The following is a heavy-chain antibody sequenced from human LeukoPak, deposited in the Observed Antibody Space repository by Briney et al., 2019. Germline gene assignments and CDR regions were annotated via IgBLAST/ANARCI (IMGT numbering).Heavy chain of an antibody. Sequence: ASVKVSCKASGYTFTGYYMHWVRQAPGQGLEWMGWINPNSGGTNYAQKFQGRVTMTRDTSISTAYMELSRLRSDDTAVYYCARDRQIAAEGYWFDPWGQGTLVTVSS. J-gene: IGHJ5*02. CDR1: GYTFTGYY. CDR3: ARDRQIAAEGYWFDP. CDR2: INPNSGGT. D-gene: IGHD6-13*01. V-gene: IGHV1-2*02.